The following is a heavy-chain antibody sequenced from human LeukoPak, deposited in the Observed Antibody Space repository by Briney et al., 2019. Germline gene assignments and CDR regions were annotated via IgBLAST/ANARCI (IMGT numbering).Heavy chain of an antibody. D-gene: IGHD1-7*01. CDR1: GGSFSGYY. CDR3: ARGKEL. CDR2: INHSGST. V-gene: IGHV4-34*01. Sequence: KASETLSLTCAVYGGSFSGYYWSWIRQPPGKGLEWIGEINHSGSTNYNPSLKSRVTISVDTSKNQFSLKLSSETAADTAVYYCARGKELWGRGTLVTVSS. J-gene: IGHJ4*02.